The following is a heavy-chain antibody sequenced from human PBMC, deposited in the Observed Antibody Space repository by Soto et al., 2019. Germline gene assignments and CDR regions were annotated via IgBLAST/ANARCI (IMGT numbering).Heavy chain of an antibody. Sequence: PGESLKISYKGCGYSFTSYYIGLLRQMPGKGLEWMGIIYPGDSDTRDSPSFQGHVTTSADKSISTAYLQWSSLKASDTAMYYCARSIIWNWPTIDIWGQGTPVTVSS. CDR2: IYPGDSDT. CDR1: GYSFTSYY. CDR3: ARSIIWNWPTIDI. D-gene: IGHD1-1*01. V-gene: IGHV5-51*01. J-gene: IGHJ4*02.